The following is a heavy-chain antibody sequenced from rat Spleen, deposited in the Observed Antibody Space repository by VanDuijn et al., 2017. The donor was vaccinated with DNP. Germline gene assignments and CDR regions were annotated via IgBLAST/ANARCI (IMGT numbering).Heavy chain of an antibody. Sequence: QVQLKESGPGLVQPSQTLSLTCTVSGFSLTSYGVNWVRQPPGKGLEWIGGIWSGGSTDYNSALKSRLTISRDTSKSQVLLKRNSLQTEDTAMYFCARSPAGKYNGWLAYWGQGTLVTVSS. CDR3: ARSPAGKYNGWLAY. CDR1: GFSLTSYG. CDR2: IWSGGST. D-gene: IGHD1-5*01. V-gene: IGHV2-16*01. J-gene: IGHJ3*01.